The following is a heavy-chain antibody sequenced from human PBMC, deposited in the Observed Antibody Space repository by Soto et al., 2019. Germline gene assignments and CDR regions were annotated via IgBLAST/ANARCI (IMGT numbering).Heavy chain of an antibody. D-gene: IGHD3-16*01. Sequence: EVQLLESGGGLVQPGGSLRLSCAASGFTVSSYAMSWVRQAPGKGLEWVSVISGSGSTYSADSVKGRFTISRDSSKNTEYLQMNSIRAESTAVYYCEKAHRFTFTPGYYMDVWGSGTTVTVSS. J-gene: IGHJ6*03. CDR2: ISGSGST. CDR3: EKAHRFTFTPGYYMDV. V-gene: IGHV3-23*01. CDR1: GFTVSSYA.